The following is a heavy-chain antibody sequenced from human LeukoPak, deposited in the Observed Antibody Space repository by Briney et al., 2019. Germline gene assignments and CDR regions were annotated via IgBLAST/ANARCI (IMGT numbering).Heavy chain of an antibody. V-gene: IGHV4-34*01. J-gene: IGHJ4*02. CDR3: ARLEWEQTPFDY. CDR1: GGSFSGYY. Sequence: SETLSLTCAVYGGSFSGYYWSWIRQPPGKGLEWIGEINHSGSTNYNPSLKSRVTISVDTSKNQFSLRLSSVTAADTAVYYCARLEWEQTPFDYWGQGTLVTVSS. D-gene: IGHD1-26*01. CDR2: INHSGST.